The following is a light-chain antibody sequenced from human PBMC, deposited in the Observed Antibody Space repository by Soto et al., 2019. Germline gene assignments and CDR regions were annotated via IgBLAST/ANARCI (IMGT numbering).Light chain of an antibody. CDR1: SSDVGGYTY. J-gene: IGLJ1*01. CDR3: TSYTTSSTYV. Sequence: QSVLTQPASVSGSPGQSITISCTGTSSDVGGYTYVSWYQQHPGKAPKLMIYEVSNRPSGVSNRFSGSKSGNTASLTISGLQAEVEADYYCTSYTTSSTYVFGTGTKATVL. V-gene: IGLV2-14*01. CDR2: EVS.